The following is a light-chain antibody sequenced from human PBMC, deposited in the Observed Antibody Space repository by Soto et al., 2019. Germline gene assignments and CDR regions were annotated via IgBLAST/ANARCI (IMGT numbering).Light chain of an antibody. J-gene: IGKJ1*01. V-gene: IGKV3-15*01. Sequence: EVVMTQSPATLSVSPGEGVTLSCRASQSVSSNLAWYQQKPGQAPRLLIYGASTRATGILARFSGSGSGTEFTLTISSLQSEDFAVYYCQQYNNWPRTFGQGTKVDI. CDR3: QQYNNWPRT. CDR2: GAS. CDR1: QSVSSN.